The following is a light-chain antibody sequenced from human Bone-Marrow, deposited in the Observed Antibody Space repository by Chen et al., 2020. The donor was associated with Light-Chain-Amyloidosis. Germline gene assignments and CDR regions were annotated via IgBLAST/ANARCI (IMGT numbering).Light chain of an antibody. CDR1: QSVSSY. V-gene: IGKV3-11*01. CDR2: DAS. CDR3: QQRSNWPRT. J-gene: IGKJ1*01. Sequence: EIVLTQSPATLSLSPGERATLSCRASQSVSSYLAWYQQKPGQAPRLLIYDASNRATGIPARFSGSGSGTDLTLTISSLEPEDFAVYYCQQRSNWPRTFGQGIKVEIK.